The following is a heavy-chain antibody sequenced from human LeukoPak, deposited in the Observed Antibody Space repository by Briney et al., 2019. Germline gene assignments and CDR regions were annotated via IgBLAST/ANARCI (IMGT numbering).Heavy chain of an antibody. CDR2: INHSGST. CDR1: GGSFSGYY. V-gene: IGHV4-34*01. D-gene: IGHD5-12*01. J-gene: IGHJ4*02. Sequence: SETLSLTCAVYGGSFSGYYWSWIRQPPGKGLEWIGEINHSGSTNYNPSLKSRVTISVDTSKNQFSLKLSSVTAADTAVYYCARGRGYSGYDLSYYFDYWGQGTLVTVSS. CDR3: ARGRGYSGYDLSYYFDY.